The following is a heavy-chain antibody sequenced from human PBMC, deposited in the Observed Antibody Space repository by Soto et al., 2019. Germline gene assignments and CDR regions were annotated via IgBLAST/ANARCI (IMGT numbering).Heavy chain of an antibody. CDR3: ARESDVGTIFGVVEDAFDI. D-gene: IGHD3-3*01. CDR2: INSDGSST. CDR1: GFTFSSYW. Sequence: LRLSCAASGFTFSSYWRHWVRQAPGKGLVWVSRINSDGSSTSYADSVKGRFTISRDNANNTLYLQMNSLRAEDTAGYYCARESDVGTIFGVVEDAFDIWGQGTMVTVSS. V-gene: IGHV3-74*01. J-gene: IGHJ3*02.